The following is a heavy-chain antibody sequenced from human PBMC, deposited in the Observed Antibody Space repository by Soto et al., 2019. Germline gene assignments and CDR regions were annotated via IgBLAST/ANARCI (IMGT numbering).Heavy chain of an antibody. CDR3: AKTYFYGSGSYPSFDP. V-gene: IGHV3-23*01. D-gene: IGHD3-10*01. Sequence: GGSLRISCAASGFTFSTYAISWVRQAPGKGLERGSGISWRGGSTYYADSVKGRCNISKDNSKNSLYLQMNSLRAEDTAVYYCAKTYFYGSGSYPSFDPWGQGTLVTVSS. CDR1: GFTFSTYA. CDR2: ISWRGGST. J-gene: IGHJ5*02.